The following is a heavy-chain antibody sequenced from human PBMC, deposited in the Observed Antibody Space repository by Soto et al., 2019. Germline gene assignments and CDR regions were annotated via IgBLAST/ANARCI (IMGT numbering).Heavy chain of an antibody. D-gene: IGHD6-19*01. V-gene: IGHV4-59*01. Sequence: SETLSLTCTVSGGSISSYYWSWIRQPPGKGLEWIGYIYYSGSTNYNPSLKSRVTISVDTSKNQFSLKLSSVTAAGTAVYYCAREGGYSSGWGRNWFDPWGQGTLVTVSS. CDR3: AREGGYSSGWGRNWFDP. CDR2: IYYSGST. CDR1: GGSISSYY. J-gene: IGHJ5*02.